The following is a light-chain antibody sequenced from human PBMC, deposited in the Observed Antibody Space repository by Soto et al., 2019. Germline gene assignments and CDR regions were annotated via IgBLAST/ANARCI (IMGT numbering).Light chain of an antibody. V-gene: IGKV3-20*01. J-gene: IGKJ1*01. CDR2: GAS. CDR3: QQYASSLT. CDR1: QSVSSTF. Sequence: EIVLTQSPGSLSLSPGERATLSCRASQSVSSTFFAWYQQKPGQAPRLLIYGASSRATGIPDRFSGSGSGTDFTLTISRLEPEDFAVYYWQQYASSLTFGQGTKVEIK.